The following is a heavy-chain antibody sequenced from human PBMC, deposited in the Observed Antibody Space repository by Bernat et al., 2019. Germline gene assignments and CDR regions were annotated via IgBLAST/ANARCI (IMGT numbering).Heavy chain of an antibody. Sequence: EVELVESGGGLVQPGGSLRLSCTASGFTFSTYAMHWVRQTPGKGLEYVSSLLGNGAHPQYANSVKGRFTISRDNSKNTLYRQMGSLRPEDTAMYYCARDKDGGYAFDYWGQGTLVTVSS. D-gene: IGHD5-12*01. CDR2: LLGNGAHP. J-gene: IGHJ4*02. V-gene: IGHV3-64*01. CDR1: GFTFSTYA. CDR3: ARDKDGGYAFDY.